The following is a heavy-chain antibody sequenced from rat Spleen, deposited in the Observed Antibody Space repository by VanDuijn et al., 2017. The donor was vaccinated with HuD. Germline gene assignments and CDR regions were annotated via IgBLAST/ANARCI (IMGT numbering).Heavy chain of an antibody. CDR3: ARWDYSSYPDY. Sequence: EVQLQESGPGLVKPSQSLSLTCSVTGYSITSNYWDWIRKFPGNKMEWMGYISYSGSTSYNPSLKSRISITRDTSKNQFFLQLNSVTTEDTATYYCARWDYSSYPDYWGQGVMVTVSS. D-gene: IGHD1-8*01. CDR2: ISYSGST. CDR1: GYSITSNY. V-gene: IGHV3-1*01. J-gene: IGHJ2*01.